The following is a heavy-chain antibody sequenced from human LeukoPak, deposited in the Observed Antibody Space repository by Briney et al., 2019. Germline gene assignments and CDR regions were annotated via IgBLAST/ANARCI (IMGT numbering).Heavy chain of an antibody. J-gene: IGHJ4*02. Sequence: GGSLRLSCAASGFTYSSYAMSLVRQAAGKGLEWVSASSGSGGSTYYADSVKGRFTISRDNSKNTLYLQMNSLRAEDTAVYYCAKDAKVRIAAAPRSFDYWGQGTLVTVSS. D-gene: IGHD6-13*01. CDR2: SSGSGGST. CDR3: AKDAKVRIAAAPRSFDY. CDR1: GFTYSSYA. V-gene: IGHV3-23*01.